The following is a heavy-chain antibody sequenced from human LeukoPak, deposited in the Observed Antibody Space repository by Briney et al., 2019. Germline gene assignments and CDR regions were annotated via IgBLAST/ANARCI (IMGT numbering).Heavy chain of an antibody. CDR3: ARDLRAMAES. CDR1: GFTFSSYE. CDR2: ISSSGGTI. J-gene: IGHJ5*02. D-gene: IGHD6-19*01. V-gene: IGHV3-48*03. Sequence: GGSLRLSCAASGFTFSSYEMNWVRQAPGKGLEWVSYISSSGGTIYYADSVKGRFTISRDNAKNSLYLQMNSLRADDTAVYYCARDLRAMAESWGQGTLVTVSS.